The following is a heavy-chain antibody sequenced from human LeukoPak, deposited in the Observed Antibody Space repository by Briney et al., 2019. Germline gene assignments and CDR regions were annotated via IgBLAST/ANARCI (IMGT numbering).Heavy chain of an antibody. V-gene: IGHV4-30-4*08. CDR1: GYSISSDYY. Sequence: SETLSLTCTVSGYSISSDYYWSWIRQPPGKGLEWIGYIYYSGSTYYNPSLKSRVTISVDTSKNQFSLKLSSVTAADTAVYYCASKQLIRGEFDYWGQGTLVTVSS. CDR3: ASKQLIRGEFDY. J-gene: IGHJ4*02. CDR2: IYYSGST. D-gene: IGHD6-13*01.